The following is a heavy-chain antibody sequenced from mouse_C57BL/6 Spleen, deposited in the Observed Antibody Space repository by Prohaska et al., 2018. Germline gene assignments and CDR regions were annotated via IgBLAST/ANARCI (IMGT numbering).Heavy chain of an antibody. J-gene: IGHJ4*01. D-gene: IGHD2-1*01. CDR1: GYTFTTYG. Sequence: QIQLVQSGPELKKPGETVKISCKASGYTFTTYGMSWVKQAPGKGLKWMGWINTYSGVPTYADDFKGRFAFSLETSASTAYLQINNLKNEDTATYFCARLEGNYPTFDAMDYWGQGTSVTVSS. V-gene: IGHV9-3*01. CDR3: ARLEGNYPTFDAMDY. CDR2: INTYSGVP.